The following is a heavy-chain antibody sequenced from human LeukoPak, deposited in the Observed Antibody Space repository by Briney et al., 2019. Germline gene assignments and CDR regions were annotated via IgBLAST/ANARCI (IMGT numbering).Heavy chain of an antibody. CDR3: ASRDSILWWGHGDAFDI. CDR1: GFTVSSNY. D-gene: IGHD2-21*02. J-gene: IGHJ3*02. Sequence: GGSLRLSCAASGFTVSSNYMSWVRQAPGKGLEWDSVIYSGGSTYYADSVKGRFTISRDNSKNTLYLQMNSLRAEDTAVYYCASRDSILWWGHGDAFDIWGQGTMVTVSS. CDR2: IYSGGST. V-gene: IGHV3-66*01.